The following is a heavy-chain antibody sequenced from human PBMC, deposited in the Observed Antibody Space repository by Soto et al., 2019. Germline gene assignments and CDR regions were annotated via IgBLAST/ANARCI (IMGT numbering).Heavy chain of an antibody. Sequence: GASVKVSCKASGYSFTDYHIHWVRQAPGQGLEWLGRINPKSGGTSTAQKFQGWVTMTRDRSISTVYMELTMLRSDDTAVYFCARGHSTDCSNGVCSFFYNHEMDVWGQGTTVTVSS. CDR3: ARGHSTDCSNGVCSFFYNHEMDV. CDR1: GYSFTDYH. D-gene: IGHD2-8*01. CDR2: INPKSGGT. J-gene: IGHJ6*02. V-gene: IGHV1-2*04.